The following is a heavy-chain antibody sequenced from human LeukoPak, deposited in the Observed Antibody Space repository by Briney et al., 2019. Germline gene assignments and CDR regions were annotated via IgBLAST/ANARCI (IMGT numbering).Heavy chain of an antibody. D-gene: IGHD6-13*01. CDR3: ARGVRSSSWYGGQYYFDY. CDR1: GFTFSSYS. Sequence: PGGSLRLSCAASGFTFSSYSMNWVRQAPGKGLEWVSSISSSSSYIYYADSVKGRFTISRDNAKNSLYLQMNSLRAEDTAVYYCARGVRSSSWYGGQYYFDYWGQGTLVTVSS. J-gene: IGHJ4*02. V-gene: IGHV3-21*01. CDR2: ISSSSSYI.